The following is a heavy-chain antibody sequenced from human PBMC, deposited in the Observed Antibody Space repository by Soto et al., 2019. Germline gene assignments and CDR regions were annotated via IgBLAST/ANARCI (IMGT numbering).Heavy chain of an antibody. CDR1: GGSISSSSYY. CDR2: IYYSGST. D-gene: IGHD6-19*01. CDR3: ARRPRIAVAGTWGYYYYYHEED. Sequence: PSETLSLTCTVSGGSISSSSYYWGWIRQPPGKGLEWIGSIYYSGSTYYNPSLKSRVTISVDTSKNQFSLKLSSVTAADTAVYYCARRPRIAVAGTWGYYYYYHEEDWGKGTTATVSS. J-gene: IGHJ6*03. V-gene: IGHV4-39*01.